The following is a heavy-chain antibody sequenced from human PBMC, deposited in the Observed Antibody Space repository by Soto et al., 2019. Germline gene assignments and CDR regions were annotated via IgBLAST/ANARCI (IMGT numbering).Heavy chain of an antibody. CDR3: ARHEEQSGVYPRSIAAAGTFGY. CDR2: IYYSGST. J-gene: IGHJ4*02. CDR1: GGSISSSSYY. D-gene: IGHD6-13*01. V-gene: IGHV4-39*01. Sequence: PSETLSLTCTVSGGSISSSSYYWGWIRQPPGKGLEWIGSIYYSGSTYYNPSLKSRVTISVDTSKDQFSLKLSSVTAADTAVYYCARHEEQSGVYPRSIAAAGTFGYWGQGTLVTVSS.